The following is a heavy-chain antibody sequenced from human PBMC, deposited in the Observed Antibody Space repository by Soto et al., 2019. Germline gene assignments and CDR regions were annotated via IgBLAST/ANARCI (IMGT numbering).Heavy chain of an antibody. Sequence: SETLSLTCTVSGGSISGYYWSWIRQPAGKGLEWVGRIYSSGSMNYNPSLKSRVTMSEDASKNQVSLNLTSVIAADTAVYYCAAGWIEYSSSNFGHWGMGSLVTVSS. D-gene: IGHD6-6*01. V-gene: IGHV4-4*07. J-gene: IGHJ4*02. CDR3: AAGWIEYSSSNFGH. CDR1: GGSISGYY. CDR2: IYSSGSM.